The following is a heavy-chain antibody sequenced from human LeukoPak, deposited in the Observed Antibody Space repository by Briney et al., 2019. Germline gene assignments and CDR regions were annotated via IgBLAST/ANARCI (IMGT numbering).Heavy chain of an antibody. CDR3: ARLGNQYGGFEDFRIDY. V-gene: IGHV3-7*03. CDR1: GFTFSSYW. CDR2: TKQDGSEK. Sequence: GGSLRLSCAASGFTFSSYWMSWVRQAPGKGLEWVANTKQDGSEKYYVDSVKGRFTISRDNAKNLLYLQMNSLRAEDTAMYFCARLGNQYGGFEDFRIDYWGQGTPVTVSS. J-gene: IGHJ4*02. D-gene: IGHD3-10*01.